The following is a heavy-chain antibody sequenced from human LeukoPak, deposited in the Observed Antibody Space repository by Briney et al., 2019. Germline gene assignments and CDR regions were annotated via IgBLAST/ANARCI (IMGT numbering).Heavy chain of an antibody. V-gene: IGHV4-59*01. CDR3: ARDKRHSYGRYFDH. CDR2: MQSTGNS. CDR1: GDSISTYH. D-gene: IGHD5-18*01. Sequence: SETVSLTCSVSGDSISTYHWNWVRKPPGKGLEWIGYMQSTGNSKYNPSLRSRVTMFVDTSKNQVALILSSVTAADTAVYYCARDKRHSYGRYFDHWGQGALVTVSS. J-gene: IGHJ4*02.